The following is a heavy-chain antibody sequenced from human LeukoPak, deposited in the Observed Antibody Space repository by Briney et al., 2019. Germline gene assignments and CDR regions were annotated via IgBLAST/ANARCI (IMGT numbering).Heavy chain of an antibody. CDR1: GYGFTSYW. CDR2: IYPGDSDT. V-gene: IGHV5-51*01. CDR3: ARQAEDFWSGYYGLGDHYYYYYMYV. J-gene: IGHJ6*03. Sequence: GESLKISCKGSGYGFTSYWIGWVRQMPGKGLEWMGIIYPGDSDTRYSPSFQGQVTISADKSISTAYLQWSSLKASDTAMYYCARQAEDFWSGYYGLGDHYYYYYMYVWGKGTTVTVSS. D-gene: IGHD3-3*01.